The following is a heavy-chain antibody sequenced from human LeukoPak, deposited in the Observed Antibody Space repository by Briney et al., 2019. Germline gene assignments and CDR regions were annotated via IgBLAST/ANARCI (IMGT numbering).Heavy chain of an antibody. Sequence: GASVKVSCKASGYTFTSYGISWVRQAPGQGLEWMGWISAYNGNTNSAQKLQGRVTMTTDTFTSTAYMELRSLRSDDTAVYYCARDRDTTMGTAYYYYYGMDVWGQGTTVTVSS. V-gene: IGHV1-18*01. CDR2: ISAYNGNT. D-gene: IGHD5-18*01. CDR1: GYTFTSYG. J-gene: IGHJ6*02. CDR3: ARDRDTTMGTAYYYYYGMDV.